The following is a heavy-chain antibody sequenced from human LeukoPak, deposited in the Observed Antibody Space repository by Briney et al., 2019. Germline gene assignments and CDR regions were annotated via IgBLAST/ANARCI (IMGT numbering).Heavy chain of an antibody. V-gene: IGHV3-64*01. J-gene: IGHJ5*02. D-gene: IGHD5-12*01. CDR3: ARDAQGTYSGYDP. CDR1: GFTFSTYT. Sequence: GGSLRLSCAASGFTFSTYTMHWVRQAPGKGLEYVSAIDSNGGGTYYANSVKGRFTISRDNSKNTLYLQMNGLRAEDTAVYYCARDAQGTYSGYDPWGQGTLVTVSS. CDR2: IDSNGGGT.